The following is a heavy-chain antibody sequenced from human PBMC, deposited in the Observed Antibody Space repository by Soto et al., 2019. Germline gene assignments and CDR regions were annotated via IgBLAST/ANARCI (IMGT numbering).Heavy chain of an antibody. D-gene: IGHD1-26*01. Sequence: SETLSLTCTVSGGSISSYYWSWIRQPPGKGLEWIGYIYYSGSTNYNPSLKSRVTISVDTSKNQFSLKLSSVTAADTAVDYCARESYGWELTEYSFDYWGQGTLVTVSS. CDR2: IYYSGST. CDR3: ARESYGWELTEYSFDY. V-gene: IGHV4-59*01. J-gene: IGHJ4*02. CDR1: GGSISSYY.